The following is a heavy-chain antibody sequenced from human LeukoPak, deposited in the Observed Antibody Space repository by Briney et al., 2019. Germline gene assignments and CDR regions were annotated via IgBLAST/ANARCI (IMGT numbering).Heavy chain of an antibody. D-gene: IGHD2-15*01. V-gene: IGHV4-31*03. Sequence: SETLSLTCTVSGDSITSAGYYWTWVRQYPGKGLEWIGYIYNAGSTYYNPSLKSRVTTSLDTSKNQFSLRLSSVTAADTAVYYRARVVAATIYQFDHWGQGTLVTVSS. J-gene: IGHJ4*02. CDR1: GDSITSAGYY. CDR3: ARVVAATIYQFDH. CDR2: IYNAGST.